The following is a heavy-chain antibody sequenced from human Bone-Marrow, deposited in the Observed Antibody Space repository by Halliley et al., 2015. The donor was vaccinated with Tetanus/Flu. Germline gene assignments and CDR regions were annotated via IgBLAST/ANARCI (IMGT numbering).Heavy chain of an antibody. J-gene: IGHJ4*02. V-gene: IGHV1-69*01. D-gene: IGHD5-18*01. CDR2: IIPVFTTS. CDR1: RGTFGNYA. CDR3: ARGLSGRGYGPPNYFDY. Sequence: QLVQSGAEVKKPGSSVKVSCKASRGTFGNYAINWLRQAPGQGLEWMGEIIPVFTTSNNAQKFQGRVTLTADEPTNIAYMELSSLRSEDTAVYYCARGLSGRGYGPPNYFDYWGQGTLVTVSS.